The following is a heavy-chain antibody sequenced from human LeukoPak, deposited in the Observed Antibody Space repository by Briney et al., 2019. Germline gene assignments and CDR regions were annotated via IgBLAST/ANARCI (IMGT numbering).Heavy chain of an antibody. J-gene: IGHJ4*02. CDR3: ARLWFAPDH. D-gene: IGHD3-10*01. CDR2: INPNSGDT. CDR1: GYTFTDYY. Sequence: ASVKVSCKASGYTFTDYYMHWVRQAPGQGLEWMGWINPNSGDTDYAQKFQGRVTMTRDTPINTAYMELRRLRSDDTAVYYCARLWFAPDHWGQGTLVTVSS. V-gene: IGHV1-2*02.